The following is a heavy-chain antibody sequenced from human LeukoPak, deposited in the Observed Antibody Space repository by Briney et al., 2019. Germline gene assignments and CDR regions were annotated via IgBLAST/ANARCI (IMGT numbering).Heavy chain of an antibody. Sequence: SETLSLTCTVSGGSISSHYWSWIRQPPGKGLEWIGYIYYSGSTNYNPSLKSRVTISVDTSKNQFSLKLSSVTAADTAVYYCARTDIVATIDAFDIWGQGTMVTVSS. D-gene: IGHD5-12*01. V-gene: IGHV4-59*11. CDR1: GGSISSHY. CDR3: ARTDIVATIDAFDI. CDR2: IYYSGST. J-gene: IGHJ3*02.